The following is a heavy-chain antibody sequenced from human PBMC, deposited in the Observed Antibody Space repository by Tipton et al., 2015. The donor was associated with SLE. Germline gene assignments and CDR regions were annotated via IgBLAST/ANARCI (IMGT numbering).Heavy chain of an antibody. Sequence: GLVKPSESLSLTCTVSGDSIRSYYWNWIRQPPGKGLEWIGHIYYTGSTNYNPSLKSRVTISVDTSKNQFSLKLNSVTAADTAVYYCARDGYSAGWDGDFDSWGQGTLVTVSS. CDR2: IYYTGST. D-gene: IGHD6-19*01. CDR3: ARDGYSAGWDGDFDS. CDR1: GDSIRSYY. V-gene: IGHV4-59*12. J-gene: IGHJ5*01.